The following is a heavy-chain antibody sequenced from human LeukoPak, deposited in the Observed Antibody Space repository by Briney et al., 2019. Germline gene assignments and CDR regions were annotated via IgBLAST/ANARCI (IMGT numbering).Heavy chain of an antibody. J-gene: IGHJ4*02. D-gene: IGHD3-3*01. CDR1: GFTFTSAP. Sequence: GGSLRLSCVLSGFTFTSAPMHWVRQAPGKGLEWVALISSGSEKYYADSVKGRFTISRDNSKNMLYLQMNSLRADDTAVYYCARDLELSAVYYFDSWGQGTLVIVSS. CDR2: ISSGSEK. V-gene: IGHV3-30*04. CDR3: ARDLELSAVYYFDS.